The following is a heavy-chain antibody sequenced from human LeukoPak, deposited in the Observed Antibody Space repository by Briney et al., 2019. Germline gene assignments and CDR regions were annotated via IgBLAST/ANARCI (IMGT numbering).Heavy chain of an antibody. CDR2: ISGSGGST. Sequence: GGSLRLSCAASGFTFSTYAMSWVRQAPGKGLEWVSAISGSGGSTYYADSVKGRFTISRDNSKNTLYLQMNSLRAEDTALYYCAKILRSGSPDAPSDYWGQGTLITVSS. V-gene: IGHV3-23*01. D-gene: IGHD1-26*01. CDR1: GFTFSTYA. CDR3: AKILRSGSPDAPSDY. J-gene: IGHJ4*02.